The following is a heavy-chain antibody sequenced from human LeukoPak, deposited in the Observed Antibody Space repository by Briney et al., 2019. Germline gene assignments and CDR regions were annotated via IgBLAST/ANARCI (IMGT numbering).Heavy chain of an antibody. Sequence: SETLSLTCTVSGGSISSYYWSWIRQPPGKGLEWIGYIYYSGSTNYNPSPKSRVTISVDTSKNQFSLKLSSVTAADTAVYYCARHHRYSSTPNEDYWGQGTLVTVSS. D-gene: IGHD6-13*01. CDR3: ARHHRYSSTPNEDY. V-gene: IGHV4-59*08. J-gene: IGHJ4*02. CDR2: IYYSGST. CDR1: GGSISSYY.